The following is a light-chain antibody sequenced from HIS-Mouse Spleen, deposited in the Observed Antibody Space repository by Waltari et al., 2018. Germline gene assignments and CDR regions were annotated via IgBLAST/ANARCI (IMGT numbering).Light chain of an antibody. CDR3: CSYAGSSTLV. V-gene: IGLV2-23*01. CDR2: EGS. J-gene: IGLJ3*02. CDR1: ISDVWSYNL. Sequence: QSALTQPASVSGSPGQSITIPCTGTISDVWSYNLVSWYQQPPGKGPKLMIYEGSKRPLGVSNRFSGSKSGNTASLTISGLQAEDEADYYCCSYAGSSTLVFGGGTKLTVL.